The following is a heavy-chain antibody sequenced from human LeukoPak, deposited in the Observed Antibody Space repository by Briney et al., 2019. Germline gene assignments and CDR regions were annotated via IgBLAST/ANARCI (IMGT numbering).Heavy chain of an antibody. Sequence: GASVKVPCKASGGTFISYAISWVRQAPGQGLEWMGGIIPIFGTANYAQKFQGRVTITADESTSTAYMELSSLRSEDTAVYYCARAAGPSYSSSWFDYWGQGTLVTVSS. CDR1: GGTFISYA. J-gene: IGHJ4*02. CDR3: ARAAGPSYSSSWFDY. V-gene: IGHV1-69*13. CDR2: IIPIFGTA. D-gene: IGHD6-13*01.